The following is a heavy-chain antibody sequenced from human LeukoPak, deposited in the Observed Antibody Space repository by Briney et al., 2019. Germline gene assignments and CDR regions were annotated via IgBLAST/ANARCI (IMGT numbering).Heavy chain of an antibody. CDR1: GFTFSSYA. CDR2: ISGSGGST. CDR3: AKRVRSSGYGRIDY. Sequence: GGSLRLSCAASGFTFSSYAMSWVRQAPGKGLEWGSAISGSGGSTYYADSVKGRFTISRDNSKNTLYLRMNSLRAEDTAVYYCAKRVRSSGYGRIDYWGQGTLVTVSS. D-gene: IGHD5-12*01. V-gene: IGHV3-23*01. J-gene: IGHJ4*02.